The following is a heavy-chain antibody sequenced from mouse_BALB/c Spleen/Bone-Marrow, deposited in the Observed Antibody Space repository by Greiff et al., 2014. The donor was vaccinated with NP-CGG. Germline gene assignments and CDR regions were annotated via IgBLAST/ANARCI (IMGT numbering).Heavy chain of an antibody. CDR1: GYTFTYYT. V-gene: IGHV1-4*01. D-gene: IGHD1-1*02. CDR3: ARGGIYPYSAMDS. J-gene: IGHJ4*01. CDR2: INPSSGYT. Sequence: QVQLQQSGAELARPGASVKMSCKASGYTFTYYTMHWVKQRPGQGLEWIGYINPSSGYTNYNQKFKDKATLTADKSSSTAYMQLSSLTSDDSTVYYCARGGIYPYSAMDSWGQGASVTVSS.